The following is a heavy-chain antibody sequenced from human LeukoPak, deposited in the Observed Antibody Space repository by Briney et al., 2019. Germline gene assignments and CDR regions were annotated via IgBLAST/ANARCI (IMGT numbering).Heavy chain of an antibody. J-gene: IGHJ6*02. CDR1: GGTFSSYA. Sequence: SVKVSCKASGGTFSSYAISWVRQAPGQGLEWMGRIIPILGIANYAQKFQGRVTITADKSTSTAYMELSSLRSEDTAVYYCARDLGYCSSTSCSYYYYGMDVWGQGTTVTVSS. CDR3: ARDLGYCSSTSCSYYYYGMDV. D-gene: IGHD2-2*01. V-gene: IGHV1-69*04. CDR2: IIPILGIA.